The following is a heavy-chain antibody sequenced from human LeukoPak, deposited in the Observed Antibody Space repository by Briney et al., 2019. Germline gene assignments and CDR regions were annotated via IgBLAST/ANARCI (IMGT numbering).Heavy chain of an antibody. CDR2: INHSGST. D-gene: IGHD3-9*01. J-gene: IGHJ5*02. V-gene: IGHV4-34*01. CDR3: ARHADILTAHGWFDP. Sequence: SETLSLTCAVYGGSFSGYYWSWIRQPPGKGLEWIGEINHSGSTNYNPSLKSRVTISVDTSKNQFSLKLSSVTAADTAVYYCARHADILTAHGWFDPWGQGTLVTVSS. CDR1: GGSFSGYY.